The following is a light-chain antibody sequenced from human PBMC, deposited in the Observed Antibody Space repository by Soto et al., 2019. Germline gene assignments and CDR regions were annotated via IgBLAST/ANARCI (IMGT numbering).Light chain of an antibody. CDR1: NSDVGGYNY. J-gene: IGLJ3*02. CDR3: CSYTTDNTWV. V-gene: IGLV2-14*01. CDR2: EVN. Sequence: QSALTQPASVSGSPGQSITISCTGTNSDVGGYNYVSWYQQHPGKAPKLIIYEVNDRPSGVSTRFSASKSGYTASLTISGLQPDDEADYYCCSYTTDNTWVFGGGTKVTVL.